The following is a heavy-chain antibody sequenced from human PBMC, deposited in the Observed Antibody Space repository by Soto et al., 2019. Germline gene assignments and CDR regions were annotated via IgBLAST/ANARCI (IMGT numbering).Heavy chain of an antibody. D-gene: IGHD2-15*01. J-gene: IGHJ4*02. V-gene: IGHV5-10-1*01. CDR3: ERVHCSGGSCYSDY. CDR1: GYSFTSYW. Sequence: GESLKISCKGSGYSFTSYWISWVRQMPGKGLEWMGRIDPSDSYTNYRPSFQGHVTISADKSIITAYLQWSSLTASDTAMYYCERVHCSGGSCYSDYLGRRTLVTVSS. CDR2: IDPSDSYT.